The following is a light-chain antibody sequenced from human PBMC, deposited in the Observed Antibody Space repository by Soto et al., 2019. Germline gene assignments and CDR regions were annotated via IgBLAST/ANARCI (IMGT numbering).Light chain of an antibody. V-gene: IGKV1-5*03. CDR1: QSISSW. CDR2: KAS. CDR3: QQCHNWPRT. Sequence: DIQMTQSPSTLSASVGDRVTITCRASQSISSWLAWYQQKPGKAPKLLIYKASTLKSGVPSRFSGSGSGTDFTLTISSLQSEDLAVYYCQQCHNWPRTFGQGTKVDIK. J-gene: IGKJ1*01.